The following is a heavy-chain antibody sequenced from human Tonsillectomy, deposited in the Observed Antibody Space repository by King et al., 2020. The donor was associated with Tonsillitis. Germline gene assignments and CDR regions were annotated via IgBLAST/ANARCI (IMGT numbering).Heavy chain of an antibody. CDR1: GGSVSSGTYY. CDR2: INYSGST. Sequence: VQLQESGPGLVKPSETLSLTCTVSGGSVSSGTYYWSWIRQPPGKGLEWIGDINYSGSTNYTPSLKSRVTILVDTSKNQFSLKLTSVTAADTAVFYFARARPAGYYYYYGMDVGGQVSTVTVSS. D-gene: IGHD1-14*01. CDR3: ARARPAGYYYYYGMDV. J-gene: IGHJ6*02. V-gene: IGHV4-61*01.